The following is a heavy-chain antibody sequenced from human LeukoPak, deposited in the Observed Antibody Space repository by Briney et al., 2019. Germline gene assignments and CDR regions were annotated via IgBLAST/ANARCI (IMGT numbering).Heavy chain of an antibody. CDR2: ISAYNGNT. D-gene: IGHD6-13*01. CDR3: ASGAAAGSFDY. CDR1: GYTFTSYG. J-gene: IGHJ4*02. Sequence: ASVTVSYKASGYTFTSYGISWVRQAPGQGLEWMGWISAYNGNTNYAQKLQGRVTMTTDTSTSTAYMELRSLRSDDTAVYYCASGAAAGSFDYWGQGTLVTVSS. V-gene: IGHV1-18*01.